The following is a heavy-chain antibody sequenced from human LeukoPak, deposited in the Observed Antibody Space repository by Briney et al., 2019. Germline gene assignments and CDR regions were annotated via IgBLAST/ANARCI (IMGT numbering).Heavy chain of an antibody. Sequence: SETLSLTCTVSGGSISTYYWSWIRQPAGKGLEWIGRIYSSGSTNYNPSLESRVTMSLDTSKNQFSLKLSSVTAADTAVYYCARGAYGSGSLAWFDPWGQGTLVTVSS. V-gene: IGHV4-4*07. CDR2: IYSSGST. D-gene: IGHD3-10*01. CDR1: GGSISTYY. CDR3: ARGAYGSGSLAWFDP. J-gene: IGHJ5*02.